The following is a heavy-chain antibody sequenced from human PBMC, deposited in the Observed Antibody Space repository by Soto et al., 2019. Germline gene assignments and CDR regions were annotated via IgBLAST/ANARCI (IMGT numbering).Heavy chain of an antibody. Sequence: PSETLSLTCAVYGGSFSGYDGSWIRQPPGKGLEWIGEINHSGSTNYNPSLKSRVTISVDTSKNQFSLKLSSVTAADTAVYYCARYHFGELSLRTLNWFDPWGQGTLVTVSS. CDR1: GGSFSGYD. CDR2: INHSGST. V-gene: IGHV4-34*01. D-gene: IGHD3-10*01. J-gene: IGHJ5*02. CDR3: ARYHFGELSLRTLNWFDP.